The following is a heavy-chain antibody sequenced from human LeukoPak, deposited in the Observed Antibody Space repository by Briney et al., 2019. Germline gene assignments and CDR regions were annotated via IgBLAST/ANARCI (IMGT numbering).Heavy chain of an antibody. J-gene: IGHJ4*02. CDR2: IWYGGSNT. Sequence: GGSLRLSCAASGFTFSTYGMHWVRQAPGKGLEWVAVIWYGGSNTYYADSVKGRFTISRDNSKNTLYLQMNSLRAEDTAVYYCARAKDGRNSPDYWGQGTLVTVSS. D-gene: IGHD4-23*01. CDR3: ARAKDGRNSPDY. V-gene: IGHV3-33*08. CDR1: GFTFSTYG.